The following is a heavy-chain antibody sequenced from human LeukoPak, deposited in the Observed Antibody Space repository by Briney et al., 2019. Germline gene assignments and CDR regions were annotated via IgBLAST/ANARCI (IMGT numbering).Heavy chain of an antibody. CDR1: GGTFSSYA. Sequence: ASLKVSCKASGGTFSSYAISWVRQAPGQGLEWMGGIIPIFGTANYAQKFQGRVTITADKSTSTAYMELSSLRSEDTAVYYCAILSGYSYGYMGYWGQGTLVTVSS. V-gene: IGHV1-69*06. CDR2: IIPIFGTA. CDR3: AILSGYSYGYMGY. D-gene: IGHD5-18*01. J-gene: IGHJ4*02.